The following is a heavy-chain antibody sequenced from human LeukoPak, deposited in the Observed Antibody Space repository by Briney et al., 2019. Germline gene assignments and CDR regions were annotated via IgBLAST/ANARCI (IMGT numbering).Heavy chain of an antibody. Sequence: GRSLRLSCAASGFTFSSYGMHWVRQAPGKGLEWVAVIWYDGSNKYYADSVKGRFTISRDNSKNTLYLQMNSLRAEDTAVYYCTTHHITGTGDFDYWGQGTLVTVSS. J-gene: IGHJ4*02. CDR3: TTHHITGTGDFDY. CDR1: GFTFSSYG. V-gene: IGHV3-33*01. CDR2: IWYDGSNK. D-gene: IGHD1-20*01.